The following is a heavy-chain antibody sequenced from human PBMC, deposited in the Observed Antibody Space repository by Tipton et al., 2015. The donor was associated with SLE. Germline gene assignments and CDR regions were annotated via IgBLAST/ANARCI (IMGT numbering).Heavy chain of an antibody. CDR3: ARGVGYEDL. V-gene: IGHV4-34*01. CDR1: GGSFSGYY. D-gene: IGHD5-12*01. CDR2: INHSGST. Sequence: TLSLTCAVYGGSFSGYYWSWIRQPPGKGLEWIGEINHSGSTNYNPSLKSRVTISVDTSKNQFSLKLSSMTAADTAVYYCARGVGYEDLWGQGTLVTVSA. J-gene: IGHJ5*02.